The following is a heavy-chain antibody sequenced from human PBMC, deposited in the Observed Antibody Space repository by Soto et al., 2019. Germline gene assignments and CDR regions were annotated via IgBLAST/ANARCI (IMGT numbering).Heavy chain of an antibody. Sequence: EVQLLESGGGLVQPGGSLRLSCAASGFTFSNYAMSWVRQAPGKGLEWVSAISGCGGSTYYADSVKGRFTISRDNSKNTLYLQMNSLRAEDTAVYYCAKPLWGSSGAFFDYWGQGTLVTVSS. V-gene: IGHV3-23*01. J-gene: IGHJ4*02. CDR3: AKPLWGSSGAFFDY. D-gene: IGHD6-19*01. CDR2: ISGCGGST. CDR1: GFTFSNYA.